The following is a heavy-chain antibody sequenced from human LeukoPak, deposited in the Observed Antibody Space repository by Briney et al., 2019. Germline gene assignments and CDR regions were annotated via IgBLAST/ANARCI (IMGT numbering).Heavy chain of an antibody. V-gene: IGHV4-59*11. D-gene: IGHD6-6*01. J-gene: IGHJ4*02. CDR2: IYYSGST. Sequence: SETLSLTCTVSGGSISSHYWSWIRQPPGKGLEWIGYIYYSGSTNYNPSLKSRVTISVDTSKNQFSLKLSSVTAADTAVYYCARVSYSSSFHFDYWGQGTPVTVSS. CDR3: ARVSYSSSFHFDY. CDR1: GGSISSHY.